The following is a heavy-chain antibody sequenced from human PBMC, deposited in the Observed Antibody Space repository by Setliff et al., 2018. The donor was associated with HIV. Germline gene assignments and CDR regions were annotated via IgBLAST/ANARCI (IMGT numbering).Heavy chain of an antibody. CDR2: IYHSGST. CDR3: ATGKLAAGGAFVI. CDR1: GGSISSGNYY. Sequence: SETLSLTCTVSGGSISSGNYYWNWIRQHPGKGLEWIGYIYHSGSTYYNPSLKSRVTISVDTSKNQFSLELNSVTAADTAVFYCATGKLAAGGAFVIWGQGTMVTVSS. J-gene: IGHJ3*02. D-gene: IGHD6-13*01. V-gene: IGHV4-31*03.